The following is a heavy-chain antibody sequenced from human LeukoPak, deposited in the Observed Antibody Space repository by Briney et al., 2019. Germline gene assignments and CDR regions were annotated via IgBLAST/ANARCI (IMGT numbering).Heavy chain of an antibody. Sequence: GGSLRLSCAASGFIFSNHETNWVRQAPGKGLEWLSFITGSGSTMYYADSVRGRLTISRDNAKNSLYLQMNSLRAEDTAVYHCVSSRILDFDYWGQGTLVTVSS. CDR1: GFIFSNHE. D-gene: IGHD3-3*01. J-gene: IGHJ4*02. CDR3: VSSRILDFDY. V-gene: IGHV3-48*03. CDR2: ITGSGSTM.